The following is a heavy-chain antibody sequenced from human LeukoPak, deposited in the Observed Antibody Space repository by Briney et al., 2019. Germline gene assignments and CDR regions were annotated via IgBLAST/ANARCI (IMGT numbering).Heavy chain of an antibody. V-gene: IGHV3-30*18. CDR3: AKGLSGGGQRGYFDY. D-gene: IGHD4-23*01. Sequence: PGGSLRLSCAASGFIFSTYGIHWVRQAPGKGLEWVAVISNDGSNKYYADSVKGRFTISRGNSKNTLYLQMNSLRAEDTAVYYCAKGLSGGGQRGYFDYWGQGTLVTVSS. CDR2: ISNDGSNK. J-gene: IGHJ4*02. CDR1: GFIFSTYG.